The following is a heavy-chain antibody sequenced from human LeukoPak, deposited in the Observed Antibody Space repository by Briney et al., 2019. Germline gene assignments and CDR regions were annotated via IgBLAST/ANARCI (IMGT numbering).Heavy chain of an antibody. CDR3: VRIRDGYNDAYDI. D-gene: IGHD5-24*01. CDR1: GYTFTSYY. J-gene: IGHJ3*02. CDR2: TNPSGGST. Sequence: ASVKVSCKASGYTFTSYYMHWVRQAPGQGLEWMGITNPSGGSTNYAQKFQGRVTMTRDMSTSTVYMELSSLRSEDTAIYYCVRIRDGYNDAYDIWGQGTVVTVPS. V-gene: IGHV1-46*01.